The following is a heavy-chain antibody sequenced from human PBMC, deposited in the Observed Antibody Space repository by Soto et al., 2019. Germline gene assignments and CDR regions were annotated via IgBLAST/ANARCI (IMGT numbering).Heavy chain of an antibody. CDR1: GFTFSSYA. J-gene: IGHJ4*02. V-gene: IGHV3-23*01. CDR3: AKDLELEVFTAEYLDH. D-gene: IGHD1-1*01. Sequence: EVQLLESEGGLVQPGGSLRLSCAASGFTFSSYAMSWVRQAPGKGLEWVSSISGYGGSTYYADSVKGRFTISRDNSKNTLYLQMNSLRAEDTAVYYCAKDLELEVFTAEYLDHWGQGSLVTVSS. CDR2: ISGYGGST.